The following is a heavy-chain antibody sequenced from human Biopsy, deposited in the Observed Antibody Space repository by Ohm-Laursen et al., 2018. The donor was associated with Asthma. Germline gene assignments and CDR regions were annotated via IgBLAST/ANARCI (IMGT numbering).Heavy chain of an antibody. V-gene: IGHV4-34*01. D-gene: IGHD2-2*01. CDR2: INHSGST. CDR1: GGSFSGYY. CDR3: VRVVGGYCSSTSCYGGYYYGMDV. J-gene: IGHJ6*02. Sequence: TLSLTCAVYGGSFSGYYWSWIRQPPGKGLEWIGEINHSGSTNYNPSLKSRVTISVDTSKNQFSLKLSSVTAADTAVYYCVRVVGGYCSSTSCYGGYYYGMDVWGQGTTVTVSS.